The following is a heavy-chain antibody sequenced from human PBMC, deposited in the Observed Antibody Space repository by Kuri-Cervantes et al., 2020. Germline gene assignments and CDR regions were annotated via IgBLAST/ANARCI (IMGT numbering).Heavy chain of an antibody. CDR1: GFTFSNYG. J-gene: IGHJ6*03. D-gene: IGHD6-6*01. CDR3: ARDSSSLYYMDV. CDR2: IWYDGSNK. Sequence: GGSLRLSCAASGFTFSNYGMHWVRQAPGKGLEWVALIWYDGSNKLYVDSVKGRLTISRDNSKNTLYLQMNSLRAEDTAVYYCARDSSSLYYMDVWGKGTTVTVSS. V-gene: IGHV3-33*08.